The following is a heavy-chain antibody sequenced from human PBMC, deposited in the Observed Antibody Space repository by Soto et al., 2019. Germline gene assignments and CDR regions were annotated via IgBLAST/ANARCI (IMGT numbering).Heavy chain of an antibody. CDR2: TYYRSKWYN. J-gene: IGHJ4*02. CDR3: ARASGYCSGGSYGRSYFNC. V-gene: IGHV6-1*01. CDR1: GDSVSSNSAA. D-gene: IGHD2-15*01. Sequence: SRTLSLTCAVSGDSVSSNSAAWNWIRQSPSRGLEWLGRTYYRSKWYNDYAVSVKSRITINPDTSKNQFSLQLNSVTPEDTAVYYCARASGYCSGGSYGRSYFNCWCQANLVTLSS.